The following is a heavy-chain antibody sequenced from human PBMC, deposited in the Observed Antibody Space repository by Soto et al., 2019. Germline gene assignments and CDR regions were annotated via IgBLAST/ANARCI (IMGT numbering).Heavy chain of an antibody. CDR1: GFTFSTYG. J-gene: IGHJ4*02. CDR3: AGGGSYYVRFDY. V-gene: IGHV3-30*03. Sequence: GGSLRLSCAASGFTFSTYGMHWVRQAPGKGLEWVAIISSVGTNKYYADSVKGRFTISRDNSKNTLYLQMNSLRAEDTAVYYCAGGGSYYVRFDYWGQGTLVTSPQ. CDR2: ISSVGTNK. D-gene: IGHD1-26*01.